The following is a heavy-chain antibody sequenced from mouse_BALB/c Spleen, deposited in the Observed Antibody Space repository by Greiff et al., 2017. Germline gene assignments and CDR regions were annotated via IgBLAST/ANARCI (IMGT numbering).Heavy chain of an antibody. V-gene: IGHV2-4-1*01. J-gene: IGHJ2*01. D-gene: IGHD4-1*01. Sequence: VKLMESGPGLVQPSQSLSITCTVSGFSLTSYGVHWVRQSPGKGLEWLGVIWSGGSTDYNAAFISRLSISKDNSKSQVFFKMNSLQADDTAIYYCARNYWDEYYFDYWGQGTTLTVSS. CDR1: GFSLTSYG. CDR2: IWSGGST. CDR3: ARNYWDEYYFDY.